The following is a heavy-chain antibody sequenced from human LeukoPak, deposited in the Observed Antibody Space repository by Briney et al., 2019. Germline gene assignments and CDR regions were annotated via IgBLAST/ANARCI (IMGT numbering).Heavy chain of an antibody. Sequence: SGGSLRLSCAASGFTFSSTWMTWVRQAPGKGLEWVANIKEDGSLRDYVDSVKGRFTIFRDNAKNSLYLQMNSLRHEDTAVYYCARDGALTVGSFDIWGQGTMVTVSS. D-gene: IGHD1-26*01. J-gene: IGHJ3*02. CDR1: GFTFSSTW. CDR2: IKEDGSLR. CDR3: ARDGALTVGSFDI. V-gene: IGHV3-7*04.